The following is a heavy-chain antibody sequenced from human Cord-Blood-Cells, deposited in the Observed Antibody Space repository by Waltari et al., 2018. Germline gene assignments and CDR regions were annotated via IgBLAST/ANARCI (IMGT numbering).Heavy chain of an antibody. D-gene: IGHD3-3*01. CDR2: SNPKCGGT. V-gene: IGHV1-2*02. CDR3: ASSRTYYDFWSGYGY. Sequence: QVQLVQSGAEVKKPGASVKVSCKASGYTFTGYYMHWVRQAPGQGLEWMGWSNPKCGGTNYAQQFQGRVTMTRETSSSTAYMELSRLRSDDTAVYYCASSRTYYDFWSGYGYWGQGTLVTVSS. J-gene: IGHJ4*02. CDR1: GYTFTGYY.